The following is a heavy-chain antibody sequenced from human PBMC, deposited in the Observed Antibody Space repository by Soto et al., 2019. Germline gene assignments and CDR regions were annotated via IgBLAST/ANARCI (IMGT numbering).Heavy chain of an antibody. CDR1: GFTLSDHY. Sequence: PGGSLRLSCAGSGFTLSDHYIDWVRQAPGKGLEWVAVISRDGSNKYYVDSVKGRFTISRDNSKDTVYLQMNSLRDEDSAMFYCARSRSGAVADSFDFWGQGTLVTVSS. CDR2: ISRDGSNK. CDR3: ARSRSGAVADSFDF. V-gene: IGHV3-30*03. D-gene: IGHD3-10*01. J-gene: IGHJ4*02.